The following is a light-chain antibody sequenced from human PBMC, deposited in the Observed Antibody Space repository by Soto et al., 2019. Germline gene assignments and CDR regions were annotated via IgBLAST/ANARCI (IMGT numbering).Light chain of an antibody. V-gene: IGKV3-20*01. CDR2: GAS. J-gene: IGKJ4*01. CDR1: QSITNNY. CDR3: QQYGYLVT. Sequence: EIVLTQSPGTLSLSPGERATLSCRASQSITNNYLAWYQQKPGRAHRLLIYGASSRATGIPDRFSGSESGTDFTLTISRLEPEDFAMYYCQQYGYLVTFGGGTKVDIK.